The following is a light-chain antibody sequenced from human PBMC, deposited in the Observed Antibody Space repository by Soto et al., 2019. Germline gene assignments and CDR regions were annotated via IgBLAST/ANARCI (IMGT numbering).Light chain of an antibody. J-gene: IGKJ4*01. CDR1: QSISSY. CDR3: QQRSNWPLT. Sequence: GLRPSAATRALSAEGRDTLSCRASQSISSYLAWYKQRPGQAPRLLIYDASNRATGIPARFSGSGSGTDFTLTISSLEPEDFAVYYCQQRSNWPLTFGGGSKVDIK. V-gene: IGKV3-11*01. CDR2: DAS.